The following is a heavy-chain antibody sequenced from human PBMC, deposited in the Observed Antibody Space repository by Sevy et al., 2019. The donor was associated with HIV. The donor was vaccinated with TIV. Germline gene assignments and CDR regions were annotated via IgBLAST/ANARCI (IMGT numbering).Heavy chain of an antibody. J-gene: IGHJ4*02. CDR1: GSTLTQLS. Sequence: SVKVSCKVSGSTLTQLSMHWVRQAPGIGLEWMVTFGPEDGKTLYAQKFQGRVTMTEDTSTHTAYMELSSLTSEDTAIYYCASTRDYYESNGYYFDFWGQGTLVTVSS. V-gene: IGHV1-24*01. D-gene: IGHD3-22*01. CDR2: FGPEDGKT. CDR3: ASTRDYYESNGYYFDF.